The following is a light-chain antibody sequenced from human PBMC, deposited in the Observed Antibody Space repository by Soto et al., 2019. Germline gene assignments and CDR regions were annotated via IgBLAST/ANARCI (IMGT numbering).Light chain of an antibody. Sequence: QSVLTQPASVSGSPGQSITISCTGTSSDVGRYSYVSWYQQNPGKVIKLMIYDVSDWAFGISNRLSGSKSSHTFSLKISGLPAEDEADYYCRSYTSSSTYVFGTGTKGTIL. CDR3: RSYTSSSTYV. CDR2: DVS. J-gene: IGLJ1*01. V-gene: IGLV2-14*01. CDR1: SSDVGRYSY.